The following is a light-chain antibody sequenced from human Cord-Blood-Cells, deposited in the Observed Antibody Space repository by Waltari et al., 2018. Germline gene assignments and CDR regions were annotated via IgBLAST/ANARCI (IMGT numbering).Light chain of an antibody. Sequence: EIVLTQSPATLSLSPGERATLSCRASQSVSSYLACYQQKPGQAPSLPIYDASNRATGIPARFSGSGSWTDFTLTISSLEHEYFAVYYCQQRSNWPPLTFGGGTKVEIK. CDR2: DAS. V-gene: IGKV3-11*01. CDR1: QSVSSY. J-gene: IGKJ4*01. CDR3: QQRSNWPPLT.